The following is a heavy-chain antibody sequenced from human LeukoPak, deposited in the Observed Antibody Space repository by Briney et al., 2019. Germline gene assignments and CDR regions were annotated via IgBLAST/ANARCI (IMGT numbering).Heavy chain of an antibody. V-gene: IGHV1-8*03. CDR2: MNPNSGNT. Sequence: ASVKVSXKASGYTFTSYDINWVRQDTGQGLEWMGWMNPNSGNTGYAQKFQCRVTITRNTSISTAYMELSSLRSEDTAVYYCARKGLRRNWFDPWGQGTLVTVSS. J-gene: IGHJ5*02. CDR1: GYTFTSYD. CDR3: ARKGLRRNWFDP. D-gene: IGHD5-12*01.